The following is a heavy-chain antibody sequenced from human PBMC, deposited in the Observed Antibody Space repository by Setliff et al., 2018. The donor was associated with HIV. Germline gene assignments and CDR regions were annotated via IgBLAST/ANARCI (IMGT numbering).Heavy chain of an antibody. V-gene: IGHV4-38-2*01. J-gene: IGHJ4*02. CDR2: IYHSGST. CDR1: GYSISSGYY. D-gene: IGHD6-19*01. Sequence: PSDTLSLTCAVSGYSISSGYYWGWIRQPPGKGLEWIGTIYHSGSTYYNPSLKSRLTISVDTSKNQFSLKLNSVTAADTAVYYCARVRGSSGWYVLDYWGQGTLVTVSS. CDR3: ARVRGSSGWYVLDY.